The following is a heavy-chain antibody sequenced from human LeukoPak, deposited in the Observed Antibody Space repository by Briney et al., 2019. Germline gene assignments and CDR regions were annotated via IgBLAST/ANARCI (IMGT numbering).Heavy chain of an antibody. CDR2: IYGGGST. Sequence: PGGSLRLSFAATGLTVSSNFMSWVRQAPGKGLEWVSVIYGGGSTYYADSVKGRFTISRDTPKNTLYLQMNSLRVEDTAVYYCAGWPGGWYGEDSWGQGTLVTVSS. D-gene: IGHD6-19*01. J-gene: IGHJ4*02. CDR1: GLTVSSNF. V-gene: IGHV3-53*01. CDR3: AGWPGGWYGEDS.